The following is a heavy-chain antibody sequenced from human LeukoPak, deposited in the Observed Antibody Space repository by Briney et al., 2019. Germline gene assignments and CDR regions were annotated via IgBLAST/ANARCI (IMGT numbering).Heavy chain of an antibody. J-gene: IGHJ5*02. D-gene: IGHD3-9*01. V-gene: IGHV4-34*01. CDR1: GGSFSGYY. CDR3: ARGRGYFDSFDP. Sequence: PSETLSLTCAVYGGSFSGYYWSWIRQPPGKGLEWIGEINHSGSTNYNPSLKSRVIISVDTSKNQFSLKLSSVTAADTAVYYCARGRGYFDSFDPWGQGTLVTVSS. CDR2: INHSGST.